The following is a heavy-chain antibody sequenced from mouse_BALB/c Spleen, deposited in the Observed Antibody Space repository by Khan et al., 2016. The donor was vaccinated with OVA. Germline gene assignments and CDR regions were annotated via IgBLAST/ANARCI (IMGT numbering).Heavy chain of an antibody. V-gene: IGHV3-6*02. CDR1: GYSITSGYF. D-gene: IGHD3-1*01. CDR2: IRYDGNS. Sequence: EVQLQESGPGLVKPSQSLSLTCSVTGYSITSGYFWNWIRQLPGNKLEWMGYIRYDGNSNYNPSLKNRISITRDTSKNQFFLKLNSVTPEDTATYYCARGGSSGPAWFAYWGQGTLVTVSA. J-gene: IGHJ3*01. CDR3: ARGGSSGPAWFAY.